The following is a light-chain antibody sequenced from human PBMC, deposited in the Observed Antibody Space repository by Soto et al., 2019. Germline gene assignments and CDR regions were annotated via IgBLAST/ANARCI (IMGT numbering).Light chain of an antibody. CDR3: QQDYNLPFT. J-gene: IGKJ5*01. CDR2: GAS. Sequence: EIVVTQSPGTLSLSPGERATLSFRASQSIDSNYLSWYQQKPGQAPRLIISGASTRATGTPARFSGSGSGTDFTLTISSLQPEDFAVYYCQQDYNLPFTFGQGTRLEI. CDR1: QSIDSNY. V-gene: IGKV3D-7*01.